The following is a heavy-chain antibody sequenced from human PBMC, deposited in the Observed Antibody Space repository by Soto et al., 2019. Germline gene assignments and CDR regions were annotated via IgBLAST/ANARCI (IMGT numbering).Heavy chain of an antibody. CDR1: GGSISSYY. J-gene: IGHJ4*02. D-gene: IGHD3-22*01. CDR3: ASWDYYDSSGYYD. V-gene: IGHV4-59*08. CDR2: IYYSGST. Sequence: SETLSLTCTVSGGSISSYYWSWIRQPPGKGLEWIGYIYYSGSTNYNPSLKSRVTISVDTSKNQFSLKLSSVTAADTAVYYCASWDYYDSSGYYDWGQGTLVTVSS.